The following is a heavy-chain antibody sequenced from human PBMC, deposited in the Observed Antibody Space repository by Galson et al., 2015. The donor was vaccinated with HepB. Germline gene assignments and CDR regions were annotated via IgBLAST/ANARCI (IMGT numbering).Heavy chain of an antibody. CDR1: GFIFDDYD. Sequence: SLRLSCAATGFIFDDYDMSWVRQVPGKGLEWVSGINWNGGDTDYADSVKGRFTISRDNAENSLYLQMNSLRAEGTALYYCARDETTMARGVIHKWYSGYWGQGILGTVSS. CDR2: INWNGGDT. CDR3: ARDETTMARGVIHKWYSGY. J-gene: IGHJ4*02. V-gene: IGHV3-20*04. D-gene: IGHD3-10*01.